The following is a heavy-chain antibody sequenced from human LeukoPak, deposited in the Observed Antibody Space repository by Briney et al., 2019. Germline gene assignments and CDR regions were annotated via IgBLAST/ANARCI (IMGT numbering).Heavy chain of an antibody. D-gene: IGHD5-18*01. Sequence: VASVKVSCKASGYTFTSYGISWVRQAPGQGLEWMGWISAYNGNTNYAQKLQGRVTMTTDTSTSTAYMELRSLRSDDTAVYYCALGRYSYGYHQFDYWGQGTLVTVSS. V-gene: IGHV1-18*01. J-gene: IGHJ4*02. CDR1: GYTFTSYG. CDR3: ALGRYSYGYHQFDY. CDR2: ISAYNGNT.